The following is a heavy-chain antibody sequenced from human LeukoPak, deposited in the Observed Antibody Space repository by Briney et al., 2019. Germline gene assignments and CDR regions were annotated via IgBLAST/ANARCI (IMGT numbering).Heavy chain of an antibody. CDR1: GFTFSSYA. CDR2: ISGTGETT. D-gene: IGHD3-10*01. CDR3: ETGWFGKVGDY. J-gene: IGHJ4*02. Sequence: RSGGSLRLSCAASGFTFSSYAMNWVRQAPGKGLEWVSTISGTGETTHYAESVKGRFIISRDNSKNTVHLQMNSLTAGDTGVHYCETGWFGKVGDYWGQGTLATVSS. V-gene: IGHV3-23*01.